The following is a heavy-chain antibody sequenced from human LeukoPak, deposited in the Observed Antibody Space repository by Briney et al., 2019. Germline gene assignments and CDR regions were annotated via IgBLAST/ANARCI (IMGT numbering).Heavy chain of an antibody. V-gene: IGHV1-8*01. CDR2: MNPNSGNT. CDR1: GYTFTSYD. Sequence: ASVKVSCKASGYTFTSYDINWVRQATGQGLEWMGWMNPNSGNTGYAQKFQGRVTMTRNISISTAYMELSSLRSEDTAVYYCARKYRTSNWFDPWGQGTLVTVSS. D-gene: IGHD2-8*01. CDR3: ARKYRTSNWFDP. J-gene: IGHJ5*02.